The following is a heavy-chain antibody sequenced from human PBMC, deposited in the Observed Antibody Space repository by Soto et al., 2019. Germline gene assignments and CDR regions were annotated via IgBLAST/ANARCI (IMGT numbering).Heavy chain of an antibody. Sequence: QVQLVQSGAEVKKPGSSVKVSCKASGGTFSSYAISWVRQAPGQGLEWMGGIIPIFGTANYAQKVQGRVTITADEATSTAYKELSSLRSEDTAVYYCAINSYYYDSSGYYYGAFDIWGQGTMLTVSS. J-gene: IGHJ3*02. V-gene: IGHV1-69*01. D-gene: IGHD3-22*01. CDR1: GGTFSSYA. CDR3: AINSYYYDSSGYYYGAFDI. CDR2: IIPIFGTA.